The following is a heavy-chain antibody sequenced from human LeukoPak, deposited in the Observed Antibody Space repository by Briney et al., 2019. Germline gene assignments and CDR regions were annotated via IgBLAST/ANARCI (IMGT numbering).Heavy chain of an antibody. J-gene: IGHJ6*04. CDR1: GGSISSGGYY. V-gene: IGHV4-31*03. Sequence: SETLSLTCTVSGGSISSGGYYWSWIRQHPGKGLEWIGYIYYSGSTYYNPSLKSRVTISADTSKNQFSLKLSSVTAADTAVYYCAREGVYGMDVWGKGTTVTVSS. CDR2: IYYSGST. D-gene: IGHD3-10*01. CDR3: AREGVYGMDV.